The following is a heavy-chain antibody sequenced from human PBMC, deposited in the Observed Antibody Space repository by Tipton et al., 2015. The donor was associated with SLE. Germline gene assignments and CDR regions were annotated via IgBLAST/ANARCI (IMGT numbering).Heavy chain of an antibody. J-gene: IGHJ3*02. V-gene: IGHV4-31*03. CDR3: ARVLAYDFWSGFYPHDAFDI. CDR1: SGSISSGGYY. Sequence: TLSLTCTVSSGSISSGGYYWSWIRQHPGQGLEWIGNIYYSGNTYYNPSLRSRVTISVDTSKNQFSLKLRSVTAADTAVYYCARVLAYDFWSGFYPHDAFDIWGQGTMVTVSS. D-gene: IGHD3-3*01. CDR2: IYYSGNT.